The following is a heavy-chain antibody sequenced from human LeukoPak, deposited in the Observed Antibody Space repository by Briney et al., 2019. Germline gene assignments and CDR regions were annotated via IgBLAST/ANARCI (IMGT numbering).Heavy chain of an antibody. CDR1: GFTFSSYG. Sequence: GGSLRLSCAASGFTFSSYGMHWVRQAPGKGLEWVSGISASGGSTYYADSVKGRFTISRDNSKNTLYLQMNSLRAEDTAVYYCAKKAGATGTIGSFNYWGQGTLVTVSS. CDR2: ISASGGST. J-gene: IGHJ4*02. D-gene: IGHD1-26*01. CDR3: AKKAGATGTIGSFNY. V-gene: IGHV3-23*01.